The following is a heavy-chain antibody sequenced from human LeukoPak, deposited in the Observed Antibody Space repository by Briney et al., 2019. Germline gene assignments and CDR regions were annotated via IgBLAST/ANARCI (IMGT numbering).Heavy chain of an antibody. J-gene: IGHJ3*02. CDR2: ISGSGGST. CDR1: GFTFSSYA. D-gene: IGHD1-1*01. V-gene: IGHV3-23*01. CDR3: ARDISPAGTEDAFDI. Sequence: PGGSLRLSCAASGFTFSSYAMSWVRQAPGKGLEWVSAISGSGGSTYYADSVKGRFTISRDNAKNSLYLQMNSLRAEDTAVYYCARDISPAGTEDAFDIWGQGTMVTVSS.